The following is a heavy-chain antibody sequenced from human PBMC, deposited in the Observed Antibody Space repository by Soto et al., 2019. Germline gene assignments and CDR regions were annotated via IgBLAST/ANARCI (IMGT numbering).Heavy chain of an antibody. CDR2: IKQDGSEK. CDR3: ASHGCSGGSCHFGY. Sequence: EVQLVESGGGLVQPGGSLRLSCAASGFTFSSYWMTWVRQAPGKGLEWVANIKQDGSEKYYVDSVKGRFTISRDNAKNSLYLQMNSLRAEDTAVYYCASHGCSGGSCHFGYWGQGNLVTVSS. V-gene: IGHV3-7*01. D-gene: IGHD2-15*01. CDR1: GFTFSSYW. J-gene: IGHJ4*02.